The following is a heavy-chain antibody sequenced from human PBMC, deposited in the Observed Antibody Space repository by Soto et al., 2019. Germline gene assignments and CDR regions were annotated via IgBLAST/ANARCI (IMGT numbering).Heavy chain of an antibody. CDR3: ARAKGLVTVTTSWFDP. CDR1: GGSINSGDYY. V-gene: IGHV4-30-4*01. Sequence: QVQLQESGPGLVKPSQTLSLTCTVSGGSINSGDYYWSWIRQPPGKGLEWIGYIYYSGSTYYNPCLKSRRSIATDTSENQFPPELSSVTAADTAFYYCARAKGLVTVTTSWFDPWGQGTLVTVSS. CDR2: IYYSGST. J-gene: IGHJ5*02. D-gene: IGHD4-17*01.